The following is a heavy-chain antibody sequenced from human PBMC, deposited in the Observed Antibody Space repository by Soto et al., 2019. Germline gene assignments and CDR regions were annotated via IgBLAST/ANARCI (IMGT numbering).Heavy chain of an antibody. V-gene: IGHV3-49*04. Sequence: GSLRLSCTASGFTFGDYAMSWVRQAPGKGLEWVCFIRSKAYGGTTEYAASVKGRFTISRDDSKSIAYLQMKSLKTEDTAVYYCTSDSSGCYAYFDXWGQGTLVTVSX. CDR1: GFTFGDYA. CDR3: TSDSSGCYAYFDX. CDR2: IRSKAYGGTT. J-gene: IGHJ4*02. D-gene: IGHD6-19*01.